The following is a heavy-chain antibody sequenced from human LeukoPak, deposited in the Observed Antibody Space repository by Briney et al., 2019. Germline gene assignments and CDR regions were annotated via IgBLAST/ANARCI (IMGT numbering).Heavy chain of an antibody. Sequence: GGSLRLSCAASGFTFSDYAMHWVRQAPGKELEYVSAISSNGGSIHYANSVRGRFTISRDNSKNTLYLQMDSLRAEDMAVYYCARDTCGCGSGWHLYWYFDLWGRGTLVTVSS. V-gene: IGHV3-64*01. CDR3: ARDTCGCGSGWHLYWYFDL. D-gene: IGHD6-19*01. J-gene: IGHJ2*01. CDR1: GFTFSDYA. CDR2: ISSNGGSI.